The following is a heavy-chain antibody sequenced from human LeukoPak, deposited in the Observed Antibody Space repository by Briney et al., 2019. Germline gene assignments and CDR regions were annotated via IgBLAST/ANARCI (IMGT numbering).Heavy chain of an antibody. CDR3: AKAQYSSSRGIDP. CDR1: GFTFSDYY. J-gene: IGHJ5*02. D-gene: IGHD6-6*01. V-gene: IGHV3-23*01. CDR2: ISGSGGST. Sequence: PGGSLRLSCAASGFTFSDYYMSWIRQAPGKGLEWVSAISGSGGSTYYADSVKGRFTISRDNSKNTLYLQMNSLRAEDTAVYYCAKAQYSSSRGIDPWGQGTLVTVSS.